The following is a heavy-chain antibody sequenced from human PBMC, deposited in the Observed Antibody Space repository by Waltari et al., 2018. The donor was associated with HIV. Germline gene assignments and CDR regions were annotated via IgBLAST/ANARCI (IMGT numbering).Heavy chain of an antibody. Sequence: VQLVESGGGSIKTGGSLRLSCAASGLSVRNHWMDWVRQGPGKGLVWVARINSDGSSRNYAGAVKGCFVISRDNARNTVYLQLNNLKVEDTAVYFCARASHYIEFSTFDGDYYFDCWGRGTRVAVSS. J-gene: IGHJ4*02. D-gene: IGHD3-3*02. CDR1: GLSVRNHW. V-gene: IGHV3-74*01. CDR2: INSDGSSR. CDR3: ARASHYIEFSTFDGDYYFDC.